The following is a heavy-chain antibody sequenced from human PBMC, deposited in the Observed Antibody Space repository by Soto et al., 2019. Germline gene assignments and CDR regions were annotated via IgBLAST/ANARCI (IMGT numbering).Heavy chain of an antibody. D-gene: IGHD2-15*01. J-gene: IGHJ4*02. CDR2: ISAYNGNT. V-gene: IGHV1-18*04. CDR3: ARLDLGYCSGGSCYPSDY. CDR1: GYTFTSYG. Sequence: QVQLVQSGAEVKKPGASVKVSCKASGYTFTSYGISWVRQAPGQGLEWMGWISAYNGNTNYAQKLQGRVTMTTDTSTSTAYMELRSLRSDDTAVYYCARLDLGYCSGGSCYPSDYWGQRTLLTVSS.